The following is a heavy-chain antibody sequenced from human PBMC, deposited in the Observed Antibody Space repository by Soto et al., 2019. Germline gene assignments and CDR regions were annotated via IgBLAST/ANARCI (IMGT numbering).Heavy chain of an antibody. D-gene: IGHD3-22*01. CDR1: GFTFSSYS. J-gene: IGHJ3*02. Sequence: GGSLRLSCAASGFTFSSYSMNWVRQAPGKGLEWVSYISSSSSTIYYADSVKGRFTISRDNAKNSLYLQMNSLRDEDTAVYYCARRPGYYYDSSVNLPDDAFDIWGQGTMVTVSS. CDR2: ISSSSSTI. CDR3: ARRPGYYYDSSVNLPDDAFDI. V-gene: IGHV3-48*02.